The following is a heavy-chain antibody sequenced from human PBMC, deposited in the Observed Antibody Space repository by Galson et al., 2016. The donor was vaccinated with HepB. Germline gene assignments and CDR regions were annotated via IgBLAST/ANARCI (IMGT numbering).Heavy chain of an antibody. CDR2: IYNGGRT. CDR1: GGPISGYH. J-gene: IGHJ2*01. D-gene: IGHD6-19*01. CDR3: AGQWLVPFDL. Sequence: SETLSLTCTVSGGPISGYHWSWIRQPAGKGLEWIGLIYNGGRTNYNPSLKSRVTMSVDTSKNQLSLNLRSVTAADTAVYYCAGQWLVPFDLWGRGALVTVSS. V-gene: IGHV4-4*07.